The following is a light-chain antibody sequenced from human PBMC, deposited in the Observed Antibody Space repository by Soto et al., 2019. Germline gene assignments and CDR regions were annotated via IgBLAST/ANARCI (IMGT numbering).Light chain of an antibody. CDR2: EVT. Sequence: SVLTQPPSASGSPGQSVTISCTGTSSDVGGYNYVSWYQQHPGKVPKLMIYEVTKRPSGVPDRFSGSKSGNTASLTVSGLQAEDEADYYCSSYAGSNILVFGGGTQLTVL. J-gene: IGLJ3*02. CDR3: SSYAGSNILV. V-gene: IGLV2-8*01. CDR1: SSDVGGYNY.